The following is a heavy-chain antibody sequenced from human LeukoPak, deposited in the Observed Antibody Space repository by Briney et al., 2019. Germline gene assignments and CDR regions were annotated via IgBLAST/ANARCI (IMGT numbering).Heavy chain of an antibody. V-gene: IGHV3-23*01. CDR3: ARDLLYSWLNYFDY. Sequence: GGSLRLSCAASGFTFSSYAMSWVRQAPGKGLEWVSAISGSGGSTYYADSVKGRFTISRDNSKNTLYLQMNSLRAEDTAVYYCARDLLYSWLNYFDYWGQGTLVTVSS. CDR2: ISGSGGST. CDR1: GFTFSSYA. D-gene: IGHD5-12*01. J-gene: IGHJ4*02.